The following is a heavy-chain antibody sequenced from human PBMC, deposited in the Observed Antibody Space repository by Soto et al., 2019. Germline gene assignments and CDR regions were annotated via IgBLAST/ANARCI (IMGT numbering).Heavy chain of an antibody. D-gene: IGHD3-10*01. J-gene: IGHJ6*03. CDR1: GYTFTSYY. Sequence: QVQLVQSGAEVKKPGASVKVSCKASGYTFTSYYMHWVRQAPGQGLEWMGIINPSGGSTSYAQKCQGRVTMTRDTSTSTVYMELSSLRSEDTAVYYCAREDYYGSGSYVNYYYYMDVWGKGTTVTVSS. CDR2: INPSGGST. CDR3: AREDYYGSGSYVNYYYYMDV. V-gene: IGHV1-46*03.